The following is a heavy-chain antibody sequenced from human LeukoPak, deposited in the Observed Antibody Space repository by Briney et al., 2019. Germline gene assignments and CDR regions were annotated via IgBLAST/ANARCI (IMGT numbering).Heavy chain of an antibody. Sequence: SETLSLTCTVSGASISSSDYYWGWIRQPPGKGLEWIGNIYYSGSTYYTPSLKSRVTISLDTSKNQFSLKLKNVTAADTAVYHCASGSGSGYWGQGTLVTVSS. CDR3: ASGSGSGY. J-gene: IGHJ4*02. D-gene: IGHD3-10*01. V-gene: IGHV4-39*07. CDR1: GASISSSDYY. CDR2: IYYSGST.